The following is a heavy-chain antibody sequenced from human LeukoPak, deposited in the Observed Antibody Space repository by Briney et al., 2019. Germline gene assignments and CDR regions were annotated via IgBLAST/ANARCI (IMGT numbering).Heavy chain of an antibody. CDR1: GYTYTSYG. D-gene: IGHD2-2*02. V-gene: IGHV1-18*01. CDR2: INADNGNT. Sequence: ASVKVSCKASGYTYTSYGISWVRQAPGQGLEWMGWINADNGNTNYAQKLQGRVTMTTDTSTSTAYMELRSLRSDDTAVYYCARYCSSTSCYTVNYYYGMDVWGQGTTVSVSS. J-gene: IGHJ6*02. CDR3: ARYCSSTSCYTVNYYYGMDV.